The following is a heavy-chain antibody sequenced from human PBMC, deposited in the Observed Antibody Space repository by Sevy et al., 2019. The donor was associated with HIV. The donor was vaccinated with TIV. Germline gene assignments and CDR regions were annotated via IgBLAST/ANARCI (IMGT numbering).Heavy chain of an antibody. CDR2: IYGTGGVT. V-gene: IGHV3-23*01. CDR1: GFTFANYA. Sequence: GGSLRLSCKPSGFTFANYAMNWVRQAPGKWLERVSTIYGTGGVTYYADSVKGRFTISRDNSKNTLYLQMNSLRTEDTAIYYCAGARFDSSGSFDAFDIWGQGTMVTVSS. CDR3: AGARFDSSGSFDAFDI. J-gene: IGHJ3*02. D-gene: IGHD3-22*01.